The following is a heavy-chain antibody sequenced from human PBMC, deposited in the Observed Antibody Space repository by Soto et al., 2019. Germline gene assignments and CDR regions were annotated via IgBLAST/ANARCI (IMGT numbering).Heavy chain of an antibody. CDR1: GFTFDDYA. CDR3: AKDNGLSVYYDSSGPRPKDAFDI. CDR2: ISWNSGSI. J-gene: IGHJ3*02. Sequence: HPGGSLRLSCAASGFTFDDYAMHWVRQAPGKGLEWVSGISWNSGSIGYADSVKGRFTISRDNAKNSLYLQMNSLRAEDTALYYCAKDNGLSVYYDSSGPRPKDAFDIWGQGTMVTVSS. V-gene: IGHV3-9*01. D-gene: IGHD3-22*01.